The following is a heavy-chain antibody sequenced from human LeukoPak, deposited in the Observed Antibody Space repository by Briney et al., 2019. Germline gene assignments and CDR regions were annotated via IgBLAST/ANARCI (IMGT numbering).Heavy chain of an antibody. CDR1: GGSFSGYY. CDR3: AGGLHRATTRRYNWFDP. J-gene: IGHJ5*02. V-gene: IGHV4-34*01. D-gene: IGHD1-26*01. Sequence: SETLSLTCAVYGGSFSGYYWSWIRQPPGKGLEWIGEINHSGSTNYNPSLKSRVTISVDTSKNQFSLKLNSVTAADTAVYYCAGGLHRATTRRYNWFDPWGRGTLVTVSS. CDR2: INHSGST.